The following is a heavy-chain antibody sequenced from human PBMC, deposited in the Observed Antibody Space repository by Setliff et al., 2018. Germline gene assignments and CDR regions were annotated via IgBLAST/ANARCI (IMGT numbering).Heavy chain of an antibody. J-gene: IGHJ3*02. CDR3: ARGTANMYDILTGYGAFDI. CDR1: GGTFSSYA. Sequence: ASVKVSCKASGGTFSSYAISWVRQAPGQGLEWMGGIIPIFGTANYAQKFQGRVTITADESTGTAYMELSSLRSEDTAVYYCARGTANMYDILTGYGAFDIWGQGTMVTVSS. CDR2: IIPIFGTA. V-gene: IGHV1-69*13. D-gene: IGHD3-9*01.